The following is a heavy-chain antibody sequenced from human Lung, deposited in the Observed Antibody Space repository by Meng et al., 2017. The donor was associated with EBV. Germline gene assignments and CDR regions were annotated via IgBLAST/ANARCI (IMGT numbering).Heavy chain of an antibody. V-gene: IGHV1-18*01. Sequence: QCHPLQSRPQVKNPGASVRVSFKASGYTFGSYGICWVRQAPGQGLEWMGWFVNYVDTYPAPKFQGRVTMTTDTHTNTAFMELRSLTSDDTAVYYCASGTPGRSYCDYWGQGTLVTVSS. D-gene: IGHD2-15*01. CDR3: ASGTPGRSYCDY. J-gene: IGHJ4*02. CDR1: GYTFGSYG. CDR2: FVNYVDT.